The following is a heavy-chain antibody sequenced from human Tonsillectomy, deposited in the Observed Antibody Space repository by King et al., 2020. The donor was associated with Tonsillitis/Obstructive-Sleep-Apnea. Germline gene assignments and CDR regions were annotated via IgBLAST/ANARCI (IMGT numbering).Heavy chain of an antibody. CDR1: GFTVSSKS. CDR3: ARDSDGYYFHYYMDV. Sequence: QLVQSGGGLIQPGGSVRLSCAVSGFTVSSKSMNWVRQAPGKGLEWVSVIDTIARTYYADSVKDRFTISRDNSKNTLYLQMNSLRAEDTAMYYCARDSDGYYFHYYMDVWGKGTTVTVSS. V-gene: IGHV3-53*01. J-gene: IGHJ6*03. D-gene: IGHD5-24*01. CDR2: IDTIART.